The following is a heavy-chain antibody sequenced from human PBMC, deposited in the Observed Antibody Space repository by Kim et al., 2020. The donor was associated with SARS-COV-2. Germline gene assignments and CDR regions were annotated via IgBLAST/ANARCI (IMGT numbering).Heavy chain of an antibody. CDR1: GFTFSSYA. Sequence: GGSLRLSCAASGFTFSSYAMSWVRQAPGKGLEWVSDIYSGGSSTYYADSVKGRFTISRDNSKNTLYLQMNSLSAEDTAVYYCAKDLVESRGFPAVDYYYYYGMDVWGQGTTVTVSS. CDR2: IYSGGSST. J-gene: IGHJ6*02. CDR3: AKDLVESRGFPAVDYYYYYGMDV. D-gene: IGHD6-25*01. V-gene: IGHV3-23*03.